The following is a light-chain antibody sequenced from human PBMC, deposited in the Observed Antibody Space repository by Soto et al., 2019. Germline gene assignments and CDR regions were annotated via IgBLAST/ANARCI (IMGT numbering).Light chain of an antibody. CDR3: QQSYTAPFT. Sequence: DFQMTQSPSSLSASVGDRVSITCRASQSIGTSLNWYQQKPGKAPKLLIYSASTLQGGGPSRFRRSGAGTDFTLTISSLQPEDVATYYCQQSYTAPFTFGPGTKVDVK. V-gene: IGKV1-39*01. CDR1: QSIGTS. CDR2: SAS. J-gene: IGKJ3*01.